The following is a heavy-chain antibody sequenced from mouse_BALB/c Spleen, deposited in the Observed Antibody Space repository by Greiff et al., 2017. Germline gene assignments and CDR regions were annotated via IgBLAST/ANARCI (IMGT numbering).Heavy chain of an antibody. CDR3: ARSGPIYYDFAY. V-gene: IGHV1-7*01. J-gene: IGHJ3*01. CDR2: INPSTGYT. CDR1: GYTFTSYW. D-gene: IGHD2-4*01. Sequence: VQLQQSGAELAKPGASVKMSCKASGYTFTSYWMHWVKQRPGQGLEWIGYINPSTGYTEYNQKFKDKATLTADKSSSTAYMQLSSLTSEDSAVYYCARSGPIYYDFAYWGQGTLVTVSA.